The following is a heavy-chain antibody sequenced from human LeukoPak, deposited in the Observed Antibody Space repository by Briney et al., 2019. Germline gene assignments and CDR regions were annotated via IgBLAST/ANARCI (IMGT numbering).Heavy chain of an antibody. J-gene: IGHJ4*02. D-gene: IGHD3-3*01. CDR2: ISWNSGSI. CDR3: ARAFITIFGVVISFFDY. V-gene: IGHV3-9*01. CDR1: GFTFDDYA. Sequence: PGGSLRLSCAASGFTFDDYAMHWVRQAPGKGLEWVSGISWNSGSIGYADSVKGRFTISRDNAKNSLYLQMNSLRAEDTAVYYCARAFITIFGVVISFFDYWGQGTLVTVSS.